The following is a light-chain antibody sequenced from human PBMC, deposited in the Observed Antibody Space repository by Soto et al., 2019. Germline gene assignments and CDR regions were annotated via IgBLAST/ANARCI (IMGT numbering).Light chain of an antibody. V-gene: IGKV1-27*01. CDR2: AAS. J-gene: IGKJ1*01. CDR1: QGISNY. CDR3: QKYNSAPRT. Sequence: DIQMTQSPSSLSASLGDRVTITCRSSQGISNYLAWYQQKPGKVPKLLIYAASTLHSGVPSRFRGSGSGTDFTLTISRLQPEDVATYYCQKYNSAPRTFGQGTKVE.